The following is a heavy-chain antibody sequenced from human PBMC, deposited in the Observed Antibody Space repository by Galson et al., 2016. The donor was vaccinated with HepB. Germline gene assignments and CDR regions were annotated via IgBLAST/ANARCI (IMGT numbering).Heavy chain of an antibody. CDR1: GFSLSTSGEG. CDR2: IYWNDDK. J-gene: IGHJ4*02. Sequence: PALVKPTQTLTLTCTFSGFSLSTSGEGVGWTRQPPGKALEWLALIYWNDDKRYSPSLRSRLTITKDTSKNQVVLTMTNMDPVDTATYYCAHRRSGYCNSISCLYFDYWSQGALVTVSS. CDR3: AHRRSGYCNSISCLYFDY. D-gene: IGHD2-2*01. V-gene: IGHV2-5*01.